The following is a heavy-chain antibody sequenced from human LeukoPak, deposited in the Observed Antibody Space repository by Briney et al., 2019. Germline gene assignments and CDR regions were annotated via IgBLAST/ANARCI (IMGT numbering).Heavy chain of an antibody. J-gene: IGHJ4*02. CDR3: ARLSSGYDSNY. D-gene: IGHD5-12*01. Sequence: PGGSLRLSCAASGFTFSSYAMHWVRQAPGKGLEYVSAISSNGGSTYYANSVKGRFTISRDNSKNTLYLQMGSLRAEDMAVYYCARLSSGYDSNYWGQGTLVTVSS. CDR1: GFTFSSYA. V-gene: IGHV3-64*01. CDR2: ISSNGGST.